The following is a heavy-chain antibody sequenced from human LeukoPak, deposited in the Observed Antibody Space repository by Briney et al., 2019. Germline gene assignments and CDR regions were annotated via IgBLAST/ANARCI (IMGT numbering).Heavy chain of an antibody. Sequence: GGSLRLSCAASGFTFSSYWMHWVRQAPGKGLVWVSRINSDGSSTSYADSVKGRFTISRDNAKNTLYLQMNSLRAEDAAVYYCARELVGAVAGFDYWGQGTLVTVSS. CDR3: ARELVGAVAGFDY. D-gene: IGHD6-19*01. CDR2: INSDGSST. V-gene: IGHV3-74*01. CDR1: GFTFSSYW. J-gene: IGHJ4*02.